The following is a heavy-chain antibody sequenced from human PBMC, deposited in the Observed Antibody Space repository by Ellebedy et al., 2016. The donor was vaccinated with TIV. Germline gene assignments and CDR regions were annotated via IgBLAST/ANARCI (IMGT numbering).Heavy chain of an antibody. CDR2: ISYDGSSK. D-gene: IGHD6-19*01. J-gene: IGHJ4*02. Sequence: PGESLKISCAASGFTFNNYAMHWVRQAPGKGLEWVAIISYDGSSKYYADSVKGRFTISRDNSMTTLYLEMNSLRAEDTAVYYCARDLDKTSGWYGGAAYWGQGTLVTVSS. CDR1: GFTFNNYA. CDR3: ARDLDKTSGWYGGAAY. V-gene: IGHV3-30-3*01.